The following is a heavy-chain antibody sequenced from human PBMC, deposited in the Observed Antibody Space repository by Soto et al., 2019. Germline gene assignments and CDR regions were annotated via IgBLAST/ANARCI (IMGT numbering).Heavy chain of an antibody. CDR2: ISGSNSYT. Sequence: QVQLVESGGGLVKPGGSLRLSCAASGFTFSDYYMSWIRQAPGKGLEWISYISGSNSYTNYAASVKGRFTISRDNAKNSLYLQMNSLGAEETAVYYCARSRYSYGLPDYWGQGTLVTVSS. J-gene: IGHJ4*02. CDR1: GFTFSDYY. D-gene: IGHD5-18*01. V-gene: IGHV3-11*05. CDR3: ARSRYSYGLPDY.